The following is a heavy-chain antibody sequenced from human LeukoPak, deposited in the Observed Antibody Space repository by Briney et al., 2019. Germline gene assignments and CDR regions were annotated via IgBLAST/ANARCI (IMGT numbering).Heavy chain of an antibody. CDR1: GFTFSSYA. CDR3: ASEGPDYSNYPDY. Sequence: PGGSLRLSCAASGFTFSSYAMHWVRQAPGKGLEWVAVISYDGSNKYYADSVKGRFTISSDNSKNTLYLQMNSLRAEDTAVYYCASEGPDYSNYPDYWGQGTLVTVSS. V-gene: IGHV3-30-3*01. CDR2: ISYDGSNK. D-gene: IGHD4-11*01. J-gene: IGHJ4*02.